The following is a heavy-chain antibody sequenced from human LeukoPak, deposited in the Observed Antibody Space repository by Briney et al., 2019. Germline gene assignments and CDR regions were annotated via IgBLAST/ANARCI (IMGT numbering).Heavy chain of an antibody. CDR3: ARGGDSSGSGDWYFDL. J-gene: IGHJ2*01. CDR1: GGTFSSYA. V-gene: IGHV1-69*13. Sequence: SVKVPCKASGGTFSSYAISWVRQAPGQGLEWMGGIIPIFGTANYAQKFQGRVTITADESTSTAYMELSSLRSEDRAVYYCARGGDSSGSGDWYFDLWGRGTLVTVSS. D-gene: IGHD6-19*01. CDR2: IIPIFGTA.